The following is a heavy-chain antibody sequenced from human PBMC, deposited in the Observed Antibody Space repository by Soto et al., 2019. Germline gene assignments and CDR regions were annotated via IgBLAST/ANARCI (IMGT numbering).Heavy chain of an antibody. J-gene: IGHJ4*02. Sequence: QVHLQESGPGLVNPSGTLSLTCAVSGGFFVSSHNWWNWVRQPPGKGLEWIGEVFHSGLTNYSPSLKTRVTISMDESRNQFSLQLRSVTVADTAVYYCARGGGYYFDHWGRGALVTVSS. V-gene: IGHV4-4*02. CDR1: GGFFVSSHNW. D-gene: IGHD3-16*01. CDR3: ARGGGYYFDH. CDR2: VFHSGLT.